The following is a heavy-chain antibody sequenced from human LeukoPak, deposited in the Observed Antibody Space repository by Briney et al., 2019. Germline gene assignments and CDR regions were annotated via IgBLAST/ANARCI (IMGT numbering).Heavy chain of an antibody. J-gene: IGHJ4*02. D-gene: IGHD1-7*01. CDR2: IFYSVST. CDR3: ARVSLRNYAFDN. V-gene: IGHV4-30-4*08. Sequence: SETLSLTCTVSGGSISSGDYYWNWIRQPPGKGLEWIGYIFYSVSTHYNPSLKSRFTISLDTSKNQFSLSLSSVTAADTAVYYCARVSLRNYAFDNWGQGTLVTVSS. CDR1: GGSISSGDYY.